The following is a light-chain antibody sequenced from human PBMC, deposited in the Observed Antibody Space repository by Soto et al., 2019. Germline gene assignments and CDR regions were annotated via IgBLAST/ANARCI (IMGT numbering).Light chain of an antibody. CDR2: GAF. CDR3: QQYGSSPIT. V-gene: IGKV3-15*01. CDR1: QSVRSN. Sequence: EIVITQSPATLSGSVGRRETSSSRASQSVRSNLAWYQQKPGQAPSLLIYGAFTRATGIPTRFSGTGSGTEFTLTISSLQSEDFAVYYCQQYGSSPITFGQGTRLEIK. J-gene: IGKJ5*01.